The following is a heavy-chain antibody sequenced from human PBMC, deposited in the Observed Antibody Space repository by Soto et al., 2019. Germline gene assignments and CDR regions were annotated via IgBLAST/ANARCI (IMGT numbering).Heavy chain of an antibody. CDR2: ISGSGGST. J-gene: IGHJ4*02. D-gene: IGHD3-10*02. Sequence: PGGSLRLSCAASGFTFSSYAMSWVRQAPGKGLEWVSAISGSGGSTYYADSVKGRFTISRDNSKNTLYLQMNSLRAEDTAVYYCAKVLKSPGPHVRGVMRYFDYWGQGTLVTVSS. CDR3: AKVLKSPGPHVRGVMRYFDY. CDR1: GFTFSSYA. V-gene: IGHV3-23*01.